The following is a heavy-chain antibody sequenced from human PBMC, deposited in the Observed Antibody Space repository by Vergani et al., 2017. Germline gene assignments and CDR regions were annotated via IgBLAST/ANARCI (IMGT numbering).Heavy chain of an antibody. CDR2: INPNSGGT. V-gene: IGHV1-2*02. Sequence: QVQLVQSGAEVKKPGASVKVSCKASGYTFTGYYMHWVRQAPGQGLEWMGWINPNSGGTNYAQKFQERVTITRDMSTSTAYMELSSLRSEDTAVYYCAAGPYNWNYPFPFDYWGQGTLVTVSS. J-gene: IGHJ4*02. D-gene: IGHD1-7*01. CDR1: GYTFTGYY. CDR3: AAGPYNWNYPFPFDY.